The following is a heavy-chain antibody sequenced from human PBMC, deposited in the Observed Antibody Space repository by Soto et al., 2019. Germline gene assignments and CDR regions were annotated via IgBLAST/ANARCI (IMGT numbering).Heavy chain of an antibody. D-gene: IGHD3-3*01. J-gene: IGHJ6*03. Sequence: SETLSLTCAVYGGSFSGYYWSWIRQPPWKGLEWIGEINHSGSTNYNPSLKSRVTISVDTSKNQFSLKLSSVTAADTAVYYCARVKVLRFLEWSSRYYYMDVWGKGTTVTVSS. CDR1: GGSFSGYY. V-gene: IGHV4-34*01. CDR2: INHSGST. CDR3: ARVKVLRFLEWSSRYYYMDV.